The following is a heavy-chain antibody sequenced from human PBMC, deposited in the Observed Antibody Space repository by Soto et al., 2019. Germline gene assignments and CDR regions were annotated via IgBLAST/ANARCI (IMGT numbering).Heavy chain of an antibody. CDR3: AKDEDLNY. Sequence: GGSLRLSCAASGFTFSSYGMHWVRQAPGKGLEWVAVISYDGSNKYYADSVKGRFTISRDNSKNTLYLQMNSLRAEDTAVYYCAKDEDLNYWGQGTLVTAPQ. CDR1: GFTFSSYG. CDR2: ISYDGSNK. J-gene: IGHJ4*02. V-gene: IGHV3-30*18.